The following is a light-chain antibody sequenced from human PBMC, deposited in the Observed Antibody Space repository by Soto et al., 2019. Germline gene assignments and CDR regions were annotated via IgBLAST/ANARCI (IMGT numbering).Light chain of an antibody. CDR3: QQFGTWSS. Sequence: VVLTQSPGTLSLFPGERATLSCRASQSVAKYLAWYQQKPGQAPRLLIYGAATRATDIPDRFSGSGSGTDFVLTISRLEPEDSALYYCQQFGTWSSFGPGTKIDLK. J-gene: IGKJ3*01. V-gene: IGKV3-20*01. CDR2: GAA. CDR1: QSVAKY.